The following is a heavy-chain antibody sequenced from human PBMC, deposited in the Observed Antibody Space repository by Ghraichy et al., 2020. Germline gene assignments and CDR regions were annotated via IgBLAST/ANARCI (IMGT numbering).Heavy chain of an antibody. D-gene: IGHD2-15*01. CDR1: GFTFSSYA. CDR3: AKDVGRGGGSCFHH. Sequence: GSLRLSCAASGFTFSSYAMSWVRQAPGKGLEWVSAISGSGGNTYYADSVKGRFTFSGDNSKNTLYLQMNSLRAEDTAVYYCAKDVGRGGGSCFHHWGQGTLVTVSS. V-gene: IGHV3-23*01. J-gene: IGHJ1*01. CDR2: ISGSGGNT.